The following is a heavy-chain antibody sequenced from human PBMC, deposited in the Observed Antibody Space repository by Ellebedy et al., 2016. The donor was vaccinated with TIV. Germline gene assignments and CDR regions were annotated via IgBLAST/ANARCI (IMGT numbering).Heavy chain of an antibody. D-gene: IGHD5-12*01. J-gene: IGHJ4*02. CDR1: GYTFTSYG. CDR2: ISAYNGNT. Sequence: AASVKVSCKASGYTFTSYGLSWVRQAPGQGLEWMGWISAYNGNTNYAQKLQGRVTMTRDTSISTAYRELSRLRSDDTAVYYCARERAGYSGYDSYFDYWGQGTLVTVSS. V-gene: IGHV1-18*01. CDR3: ARERAGYSGYDSYFDY.